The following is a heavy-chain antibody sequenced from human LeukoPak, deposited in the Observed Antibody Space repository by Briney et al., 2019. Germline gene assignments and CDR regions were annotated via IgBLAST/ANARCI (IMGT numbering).Heavy chain of an antibody. J-gene: IGHJ4*02. CDR3: ARARESRQYYFDS. CDR2: ISSSSNYI. CDR1: GFTFSSYS. Sequence: GGSLRLSCAASGFTFSSYSMNWVRQAPGKGLGWVSSISSSSNYIYYADSMKGRFTISRDNAKNSLYLQMNSLTAEDTAVYYCARARESRQYYFDSWGQGTLVTVSS. V-gene: IGHV3-21*01. D-gene: IGHD3-10*01.